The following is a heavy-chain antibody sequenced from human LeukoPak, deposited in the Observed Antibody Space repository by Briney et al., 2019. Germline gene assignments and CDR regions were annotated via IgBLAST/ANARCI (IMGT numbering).Heavy chain of an antibody. D-gene: IGHD2-15*01. CDR1: GGSISSGDYY. CDR3: AREEVVAVAATQNAFDI. Sequence: SETLSLTCTVSGGSISSGDYYWSWFRQPPGKGLEWIGYIYYSGSTYYNPSLKSRVTISVDTSKNQFSLKLSSVTAADTAVYYCAREEVVAVAATQNAFDIWGQGTMVTVSS. J-gene: IGHJ3*02. V-gene: IGHV4-30-4*01. CDR2: IYYSGST.